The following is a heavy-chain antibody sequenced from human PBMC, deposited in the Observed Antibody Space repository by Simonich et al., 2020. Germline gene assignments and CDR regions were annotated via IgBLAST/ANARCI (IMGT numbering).Heavy chain of an antibody. D-gene: IGHD1-26*01. CDR3: ARDLRGSYYYYYYMDV. J-gene: IGHJ6*03. CDR2: INPNSGCT. V-gene: IGHV1-2*02. CDR1: GYTFTGYY. Sequence: QVPLVQSGAEVKKPGASVKVSCKASGYTFTGYYKHWVRQAPGQGLEWMGWINPNSGCTNQAQKIQGRVTMTRETSISTAYMELIRRRADDTAVYYCARDLRGSYYYYYYMDVWGKGTTVTVSS.